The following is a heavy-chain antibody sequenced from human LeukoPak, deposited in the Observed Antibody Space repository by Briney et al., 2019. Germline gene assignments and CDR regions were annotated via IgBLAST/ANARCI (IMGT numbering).Heavy chain of an antibody. D-gene: IGHD2-2*01. V-gene: IGHV1-69*02. Sequence: SVKVSCKASGGTFSSYTISWVRQAPGQGLEWMGRIIPILGIANYAQKFQGRVTITADKSTSTAYMELSSLRSEDTAVYYCARVPCSSPSCYRYYYMDVWGKGTTVTVSS. CDR1: GGTFSSYT. CDR3: ARVPCSSPSCYRYYYMDV. J-gene: IGHJ6*03. CDR2: IIPILGIA.